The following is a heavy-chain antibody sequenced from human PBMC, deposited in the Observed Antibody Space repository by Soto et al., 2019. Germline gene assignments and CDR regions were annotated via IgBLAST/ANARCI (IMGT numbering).Heavy chain of an antibody. CDR3: ARAGYSSGWYDYVY. J-gene: IGHJ4*02. Sequence: SETLSLTCAVYGGSFSGYYWSWIRQPPGKGLEWIGEINHSGSTNYNPSLKSRVTISVDTSKNQFSLKLSSVTAADTAVYYCARAGYSSGWYDYVYWGQGTLVTVSS. CDR2: INHSGST. V-gene: IGHV4-34*01. CDR1: GGSFSGYY. D-gene: IGHD6-19*01.